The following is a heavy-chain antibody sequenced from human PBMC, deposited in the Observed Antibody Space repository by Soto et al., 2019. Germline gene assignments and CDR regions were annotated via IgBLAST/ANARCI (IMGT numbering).Heavy chain of an antibody. J-gene: IGHJ4*02. Sequence: PGGSLRLSCTVSGFALNNYGINWVRQAPGKGLEWVSSISKSDYTYYSDSVKGRFTISRDNAKNSVSLQMNTLRVEDTAVYYCAREDSIIIPAVSDFWGQGTLVTVYS. D-gene: IGHD3-22*01. CDR2: ISKSDYT. V-gene: IGHV3-21*01. CDR3: AREDSIIIPAVSDF. CDR1: GFALNNYG.